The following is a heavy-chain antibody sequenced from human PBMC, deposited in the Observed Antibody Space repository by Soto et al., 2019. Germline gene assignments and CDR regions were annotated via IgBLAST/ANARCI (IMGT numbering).Heavy chain of an antibody. CDR1: GGSFSGYY. D-gene: IGHD6-6*01. Sequence: PSETLSLTCAVYGGSFSGYYWSWIRQPPGKGLEWIGEINHSGSTNYNPSLKSRVTISVDTSKNQFSLKLSSVTAADTAVYYCARARGIAARLPLLGYYYYMDVWGKGTTVTVSS. J-gene: IGHJ6*03. CDR2: INHSGST. V-gene: IGHV4-34*01. CDR3: ARARGIAARLPLLGYYYYMDV.